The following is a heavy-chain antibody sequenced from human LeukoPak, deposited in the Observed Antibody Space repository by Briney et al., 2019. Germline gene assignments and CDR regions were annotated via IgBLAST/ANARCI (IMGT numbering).Heavy chain of an antibody. J-gene: IGHJ4*02. D-gene: IGHD3-22*01. CDR3: AKAGAYDSSGYYYYLDY. CDR1: GFTFHNYA. Sequence: GGSLRLSCAASGFTFHNYAIHWVRQAPGKGLEWVSLTSGDGITTYFADSVKGRFTISRDNSKSSLFLQMNSLRTEDTAVYYCAKAGAYDSSGYYYYLDYWGQGTLVTVPS. CDR2: TSGDGITT. V-gene: IGHV3-43*02.